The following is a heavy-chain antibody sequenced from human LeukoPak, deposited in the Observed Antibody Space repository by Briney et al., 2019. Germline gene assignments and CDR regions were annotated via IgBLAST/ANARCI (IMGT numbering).Heavy chain of an antibody. D-gene: IGHD3-16*02. V-gene: IGHV3-48*03. CDR1: GFTFSNSD. Sequence: PGGSLRLSCAASGFTFSNSDMTWVRQAPGKGLEWLSYIDSSGTVRYYADSVNRRFTISRDNAKSSLHLQMGSLRAEDTAVYYCARETRGGTYRYNFLDYWGLGTLVTVSS. CDR2: IDSSGTVR. CDR3: ARETRGGTYRYNFLDY. J-gene: IGHJ4*02.